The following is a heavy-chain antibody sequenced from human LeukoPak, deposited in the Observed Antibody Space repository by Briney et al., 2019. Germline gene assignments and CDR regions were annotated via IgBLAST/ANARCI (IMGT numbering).Heavy chain of an antibody. CDR2: IYSSGST. V-gene: IGHV4-59*08. J-gene: IGHJ4*02. Sequence: PSETLSLTCTVSGGSITSYYRIWIRQPPGKGLEWIGYIYSSGSTKYNPSLKSRVTISVDTSKNQFSLKLSSVTAADTAVYYCARGVSGYTVSFDYWGQGTLVIVSS. CDR3: ARGVSGYTVSFDY. D-gene: IGHD3-22*01. CDR1: GGSITSYY.